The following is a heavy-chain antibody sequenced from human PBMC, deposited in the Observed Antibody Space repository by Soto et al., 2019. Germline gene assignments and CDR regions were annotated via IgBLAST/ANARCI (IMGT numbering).Heavy chain of an antibody. CDR1: GGSINSGGYC. CDR2: ISYGGST. V-gene: IGHV4-31*03. CDR3: SRGILV. Sequence: QVQLQESGPGLVKPSQTLSLTCTVSGGSINSGGYCWSWIRQHPGKGLDWIGCISYGGSTSYNPSRXRXFTIAVDTSKNQFSLRLTSVTAADTAVYYCSRGILVWGQGALITVSS. D-gene: IGHD5-18*01. J-gene: IGHJ4*02.